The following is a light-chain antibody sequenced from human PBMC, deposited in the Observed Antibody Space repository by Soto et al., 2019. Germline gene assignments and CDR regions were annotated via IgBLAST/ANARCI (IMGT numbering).Light chain of an antibody. V-gene: IGLV2-14*01. J-gene: IGLJ1*01. CDR1: SSNVGGYNH. CDR2: EVT. Sequence: QSALTQPASVSGSPGQSITISCTGTSSNVGGYNHVSWYQHHPGKAPKRIIYEVTKRPSGVSNRFSGSKSGDTASLTISGLKAEDEADYYCSSHAASTTRIFGTGTKLTVL. CDR3: SSHAASTTRI.